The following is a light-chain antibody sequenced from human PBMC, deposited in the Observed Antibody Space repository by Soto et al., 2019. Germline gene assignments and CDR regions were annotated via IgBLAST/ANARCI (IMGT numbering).Light chain of an antibody. CDR1: SSDVGGYNF. Sequence: QSALTQPASVFGSPGQSITISCTGTSSDVGGYNFVSWYQQLPGKAPKLMIYEVTSRPSGVSNRFSGSKSGNTASLTISGLQPEDEAAYYCSSYTTSSTVVFGTGTKLTVL. J-gene: IGLJ1*01. CDR2: EVT. V-gene: IGLV2-14*03. CDR3: SSYTTSSTVV.